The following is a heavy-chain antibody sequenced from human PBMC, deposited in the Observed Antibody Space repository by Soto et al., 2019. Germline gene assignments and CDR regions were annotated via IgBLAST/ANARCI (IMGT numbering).Heavy chain of an antibody. CDR2: INSDGSST. Sequence: EVQLVESGGGLVQPGGSLRLSCAASGFTFSSYWMHWVRQAPGKGLVWVSRINSDGSSTSYADSVKGRFTISRDNVKNTLYLQMNSLRAEDTAVYYCARDHVVSRNWFDPWGQGTLGTGSS. V-gene: IGHV3-74*01. D-gene: IGHD2-21*01. CDR1: GFTFSSYW. J-gene: IGHJ5*02. CDR3: ARDHVVSRNWFDP.